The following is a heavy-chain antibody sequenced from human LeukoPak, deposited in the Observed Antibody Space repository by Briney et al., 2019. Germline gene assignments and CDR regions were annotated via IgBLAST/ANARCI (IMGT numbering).Heavy chain of an antibody. Sequence: SVKVSCKASGGTFSSYAISWVRQAPGQGLEWMGRIIPIFGIANYAQKFQGRVTITADKSTSTAYVELSSLRSEDTAVYYCASPLEDIVVVPAAHPEYYYYYGMDVWGQGTTVTVSS. CDR1: GGTFSSYA. CDR2: IIPIFGIA. J-gene: IGHJ6*02. V-gene: IGHV1-69*04. CDR3: ASPLEDIVVVPAAHPEYYYYYGMDV. D-gene: IGHD2-2*01.